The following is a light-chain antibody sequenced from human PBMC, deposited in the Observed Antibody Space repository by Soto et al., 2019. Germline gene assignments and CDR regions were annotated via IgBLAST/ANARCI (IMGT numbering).Light chain of an antibody. J-gene: IGKJ5*01. V-gene: IGKV4-1*01. CDR1: QSVLYSSNNKNY. CDR3: QQSYSTPIT. Sequence: DIVMTQSPDSLAVSLGERATTNCKSSQSVLYSSNNKNYIAWYPQTPGKPPKXXISWASTRESGVPDRFSGSGAGTDFTRTISSLQPEDFATYYCQQSYSTPITFGQGTRLEIK. CDR2: WAS.